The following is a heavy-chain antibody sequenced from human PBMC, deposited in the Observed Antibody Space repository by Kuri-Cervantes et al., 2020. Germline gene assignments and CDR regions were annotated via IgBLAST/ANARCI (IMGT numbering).Heavy chain of an antibody. CDR3: ARWSRQFVRFDS. V-gene: IGHV4-59*01. CDR1: GASMKSDY. J-gene: IGHJ4*02. Sequence: SETLSLTCSVSGASMKSDYWSWIRQPPKKGLEWIGYVYHSEFTNYNASLESRVSMSIDTSKNEFSLKLTSVTAADSAVYYCARWSRQFVRFDSWGQGTLVTVSS. D-gene: IGHD3-10*01. CDR2: VYHSEFT.